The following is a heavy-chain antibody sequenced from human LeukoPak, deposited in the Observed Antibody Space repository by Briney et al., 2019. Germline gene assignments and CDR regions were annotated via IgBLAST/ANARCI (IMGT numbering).Heavy chain of an antibody. D-gene: IGHD6-19*01. CDR1: GYTFTDYY. CDR2: ISPNSNDT. J-gene: IGHJ4*02. CDR3: ARGPPHFAVTGTRGGVRF. Sequence: ASVKVSCKASGYTFTDYYMHWVRQAPGQGLEWIGWISPNSNDTNFAQKFQGRVTMTRDTSISTVHMDLTNLRSDDTAMYWCARGPPHFAVTGTRGGVRFWGQGTLVTVSS. V-gene: IGHV1-2*02.